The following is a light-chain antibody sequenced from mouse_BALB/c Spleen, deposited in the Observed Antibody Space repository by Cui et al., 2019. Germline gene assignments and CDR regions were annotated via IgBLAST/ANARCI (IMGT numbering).Light chain of an antibody. Sequence: HIVLTQSPAIMSASPGEKVTMTCSASFSVSYMYWYQQKPGSSPRLLIYDTSNLASGVPVRFSGSGSGTSYSLTISRMEAEDAATYYCQQWSSYTFGGGTKLEIK. CDR2: DTS. V-gene: IGKV4-55*01. J-gene: IGKJ2*01. CDR3: QQWSSYT. CDR1: FSVSY.